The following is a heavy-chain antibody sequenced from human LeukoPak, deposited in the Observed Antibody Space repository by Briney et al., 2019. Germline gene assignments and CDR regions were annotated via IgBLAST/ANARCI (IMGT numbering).Heavy chain of an antibody. V-gene: IGHV1-18*01. Sequence: ASVKVSCKASGYTFTSYGISWVRQAPGQGLEWMGWISAYNGNTNYAQKLQGRVTMTTDTSTSTAYMELRSLRSDDTAVYYCARDRKQPVRSYYYYYYMDVWGKGTTVTVSS. J-gene: IGHJ6*03. CDR2: ISAYNGNT. CDR3: ARDRKQPVRSYYYYYYMDV. D-gene: IGHD6-6*01. CDR1: GYTFTSYG.